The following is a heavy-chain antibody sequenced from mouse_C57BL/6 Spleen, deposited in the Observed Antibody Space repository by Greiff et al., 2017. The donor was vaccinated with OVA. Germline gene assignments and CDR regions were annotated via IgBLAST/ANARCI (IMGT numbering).Heavy chain of an antibody. Sequence: QVQLQQPGAELVKPGASVKLSCKASGYTFTDYEMHWVKQTPVHGLEWIGAIDPETGGTAYNQKFKGKAILTADKSSSTAYMELRSLTSEDSAVYYCTRWGDYYYYAMDYWGQGTSVTVSS. CDR3: TRWGDYYYYAMDY. V-gene: IGHV1-15*01. J-gene: IGHJ4*01. CDR1: GYTFTDYE. D-gene: IGHD1-1*01. CDR2: IDPETGGT.